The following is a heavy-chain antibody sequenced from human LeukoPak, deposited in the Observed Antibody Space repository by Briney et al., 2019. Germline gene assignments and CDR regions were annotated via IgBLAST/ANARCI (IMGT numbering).Heavy chain of an antibody. V-gene: IGHV3-48*04. CDR1: GFTFSNYN. CDR3: ARVLTNYYYMDV. D-gene: IGHD3-9*01. Sequence: PGGSLRLSCAASGFTFSNYNMIWVRQAPGKGLEWVSDISSSRSNINYADSVKGRFTISRDNARNSQYLLMNSLTAEDTAVYYCARVLTNYYYMDVWGKGTTVTVSS. J-gene: IGHJ6*03. CDR2: ISSSRSNI.